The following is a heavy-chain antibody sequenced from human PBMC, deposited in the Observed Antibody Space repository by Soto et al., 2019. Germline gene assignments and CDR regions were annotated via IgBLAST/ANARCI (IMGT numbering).Heavy chain of an antibody. CDR3: AKDVDFWRGSPSY. J-gene: IGHJ4*02. CDR1: GFTFSSYA. Sequence: GGSLRLSCAASGFTFSSYAMSWVRQAPGKGLEWVSAISGSGGSTYYADSVKGRFTISRDNSKNTLYLQMNSLSAEDTAVYYCAKDVDFWRGSPSYWGQGTLVTVSS. V-gene: IGHV3-23*01. CDR2: ISGSGGST. D-gene: IGHD3-3*01.